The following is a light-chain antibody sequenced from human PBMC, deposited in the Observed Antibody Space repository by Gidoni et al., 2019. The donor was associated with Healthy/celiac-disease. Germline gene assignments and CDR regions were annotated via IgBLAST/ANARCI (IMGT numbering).Light chain of an antibody. J-gene: IGKJ2*01. CDR3: QQSYSTLYT. V-gene: IGKV1-39*01. CDR1: QSISSY. Sequence: DIPMDQSPSSLSASVGDRVTITCRASQSISSYLNWYQQKPGKAPKLLIYAASSLQSGVPSRFSGSGSGTDFTLTISSLQPEDFATYYCQQSYSTLYTFGQGTKLEIK. CDR2: AAS.